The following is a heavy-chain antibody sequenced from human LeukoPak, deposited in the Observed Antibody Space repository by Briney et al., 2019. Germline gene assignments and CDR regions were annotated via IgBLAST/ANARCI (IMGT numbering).Heavy chain of an antibody. CDR3: ARDGYYGSGSYYPIDY. CDR2: ISPFNGNT. V-gene: IGHV1-18*04. D-gene: IGHD3-10*01. J-gene: IGHJ4*02. Sequence: ASVKASCKASGYTFTNYGITWVRQAPGRVLEWMGWISPFNGNTNSAQKLQDRVTMTTDPSTSTAYMELRSLRSDDTAIYYCARDGYYGSGSYYPIDYWGQGSLVTVSS. CDR1: GYTFTNYG.